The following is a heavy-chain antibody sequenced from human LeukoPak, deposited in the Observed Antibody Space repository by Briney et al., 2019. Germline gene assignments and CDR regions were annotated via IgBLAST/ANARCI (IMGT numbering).Heavy chain of an antibody. V-gene: IGHV4-31*03. Sequence: SETLSLTCTVSGGSISSGGYYWSWIRQHPGKGLEWIGYISYSGSTYYNPSLKSRVTISVDTSKNQFSLKLSSVTAADTAVYYCARGRGETDGYNYHFDYWGQGTLVTVSS. D-gene: IGHD5-24*01. CDR3: ARGRGETDGYNYHFDY. CDR1: GGSISSGGYY. CDR2: ISYSGST. J-gene: IGHJ4*02.